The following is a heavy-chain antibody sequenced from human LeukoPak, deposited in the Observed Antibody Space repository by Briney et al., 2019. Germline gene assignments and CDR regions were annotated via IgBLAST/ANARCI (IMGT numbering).Heavy chain of an antibody. V-gene: IGHV4-39*07. CDR3: ATSGPIYYGSGSYYNYFDY. D-gene: IGHD3-10*01. Sequence: SETLSLTCTVSGGSISSSRYYWGWIPQPPGKGLEGIGSIYYSGSTHYNPSLKSRVTISVDTSKNQFSLKLSSVTAADTAVYYCATSGPIYYGSGSYYNYFDYWGQGTLVTVSS. CDR2: IYYSGST. J-gene: IGHJ4*02. CDR1: GGSISSSRYY.